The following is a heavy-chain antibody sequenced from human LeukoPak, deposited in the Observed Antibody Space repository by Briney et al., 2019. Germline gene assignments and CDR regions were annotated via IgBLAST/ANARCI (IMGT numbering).Heavy chain of an antibody. Sequence: ASVKVSCKTSGYTFTAYHVHRVRQAPGQGLEFMGWIYPPTGGTFLAEKFQGRVIMTRDTSITTAYMELSGLNFDDTAVYYCVRENWYYDHWGQGTLVTVSS. CDR2: IYPPTGGT. J-gene: IGHJ4*02. CDR3: VRENWYYDH. V-gene: IGHV1-2*02. D-gene: IGHD3-16*01. CDR1: GYTFTAYH.